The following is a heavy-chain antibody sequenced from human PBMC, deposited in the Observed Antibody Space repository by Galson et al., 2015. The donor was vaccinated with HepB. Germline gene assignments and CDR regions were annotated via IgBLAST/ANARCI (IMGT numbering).Heavy chain of an antibody. Sequence: SLRLSCAASGFTFSSYGMHWVRQVPGKGLEWVAVIWYDGSNKYYADSVKGRFTISRDNSKNTLYLQMNSLRAEDTAVYYCARGLHSIVVAGDGAFDIWGQGTMVTVSS. CDR2: IWYDGSNK. CDR3: ARGLHSIVVAGDGAFDI. J-gene: IGHJ3*02. D-gene: IGHD2-21*01. CDR1: GFTFSSYG. V-gene: IGHV3-33*01.